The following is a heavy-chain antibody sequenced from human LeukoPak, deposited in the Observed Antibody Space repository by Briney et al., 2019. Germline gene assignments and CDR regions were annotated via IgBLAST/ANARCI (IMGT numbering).Heavy chain of an antibody. CDR3: TRDQGRDSSGYYSDDAFDI. J-gene: IGHJ3*02. Sequence: SETLSLTCAVYGGSFSGYYWSWIRQPPGKGLEWIGYIYYSGSTNYNPSLKSRVTISVDKSKNQFSLKLSSVTAADTAVYYCTRDQGRDSSGYYSDDAFDIWGQGTMVTVSS. CDR2: IYYSGST. D-gene: IGHD3-22*01. V-gene: IGHV4-59*12. CDR1: GGSFSGYY.